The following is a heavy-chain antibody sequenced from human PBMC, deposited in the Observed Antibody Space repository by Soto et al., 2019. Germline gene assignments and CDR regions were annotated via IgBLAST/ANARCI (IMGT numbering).Heavy chain of an antibody. D-gene: IGHD4-17*01. Sequence: GGSLRLSCTASGFTFGDYAMSWFRQAPGKGLEWVGFIRSKAYGGTTEYAASVKGRFTISRDDSKSIAYLQMNSLKTEDTAVYXCKREFFGNGDYPYYYYGMDVWGQGPTVTVSS. J-gene: IGHJ6*02. CDR3: KREFFGNGDYPYYYYGMDV. CDR1: GFTFGDYA. V-gene: IGHV3-49*03. CDR2: IRSKAYGGTT.